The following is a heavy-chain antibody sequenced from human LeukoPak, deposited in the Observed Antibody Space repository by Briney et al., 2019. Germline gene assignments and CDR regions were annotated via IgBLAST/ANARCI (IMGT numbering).Heavy chain of an antibody. D-gene: IGHD4-23*01. CDR2: VNYIGST. J-gene: IGHJ4*02. Sequence: SETLSLTCTVSGDSINTHHHFWGWIRQHPGKGLEWIGYVNYIGSTFYNPSLKSRVTISLDTSKNQISLNLTTVTAADTAVYYCAREGGNFDFDSWGQGSLVTVSS. CDR1: GDSINTHHHF. V-gene: IGHV4-31*03. CDR3: AREGGNFDFDS.